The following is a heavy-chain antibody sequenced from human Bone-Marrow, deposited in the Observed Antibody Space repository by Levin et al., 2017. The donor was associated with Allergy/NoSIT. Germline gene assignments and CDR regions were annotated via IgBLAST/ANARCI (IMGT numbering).Heavy chain of an antibody. Sequence: PGGSLRLSCAASGFTFSSYAMSWVRQAPGKGLEWVSAISGSGGSTYYADSVKGRFTISRDNSKNTLYLQMNSLRAEDTAVYYCAKQSLWGLRSDQASDYWGQGTLVTVSS. V-gene: IGHV3-23*01. D-gene: IGHD5-12*01. J-gene: IGHJ4*02. CDR3: AKQSLWGLRSDQASDY. CDR2: ISGSGGST. CDR1: GFTFSSYA.